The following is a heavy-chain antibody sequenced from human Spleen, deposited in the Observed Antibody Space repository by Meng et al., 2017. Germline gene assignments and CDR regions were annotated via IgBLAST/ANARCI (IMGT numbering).Heavy chain of an antibody. CDR1: GGSFSGYY. CDR3: ARGPTTMAHDFDY. J-gene: IGHJ4*02. CDR2: INHSGST. D-gene: IGHD4-11*01. Sequence: QVQLQQWGAGLLKPSGSLSLTCAGYGGSFSGYYWSWIRQPPGKGLEWIGEINHSGSTNYNPSLESRATISVDTSQNNLSLKLSSVTAADSAVYYCARGPTTMAHDFDYWGQGTLVTVSS. V-gene: IGHV4-34*01.